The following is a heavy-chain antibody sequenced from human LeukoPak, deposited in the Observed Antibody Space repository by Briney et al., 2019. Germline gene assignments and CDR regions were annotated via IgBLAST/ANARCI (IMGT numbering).Heavy chain of an antibody. J-gene: IGHJ4*02. CDR2: INTNTGNP. CDR1: GYTFTSYA. D-gene: IGHD3-10*01. Sequence: ASVKVSCKASGYTFTSYAMNWVRQAPGQGLEWMGWINTNTGNPTYAQGFTGRFVFSLDISVSTAYLQISSLKAEDTAVYYCARSAHPLYYYGSGSYPYYFDYWGQGTLVTVSS. V-gene: IGHV7-4-1*02. CDR3: ARSAHPLYYYGSGSYPYYFDY.